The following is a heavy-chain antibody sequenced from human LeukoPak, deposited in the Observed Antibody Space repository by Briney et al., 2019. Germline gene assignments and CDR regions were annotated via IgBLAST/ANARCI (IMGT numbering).Heavy chain of an antibody. CDR3: AKDRAGGSGSFFVY. V-gene: IGHV3-9*01. CDR2: ISWNSGSI. D-gene: IGHD1-26*01. CDR1: GFTFDDYA. Sequence: GGSPRLSCAASGFTFDDYAMHWVRQAPGKGLEWVSGISWNSGSIGYADSVKGRFTISRDNAKNSLYLQVNSLRAEDTALYYCAKDRAGGSGSFFVYWGQGTLVTVSS. J-gene: IGHJ4*02.